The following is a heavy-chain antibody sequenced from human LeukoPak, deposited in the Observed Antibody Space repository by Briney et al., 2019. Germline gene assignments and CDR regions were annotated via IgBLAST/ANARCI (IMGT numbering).Heavy chain of an antibody. CDR2: ISAYNGNT. V-gene: IGHV1-18*01. Sequence: GASVKVSCKASGYTFTSYGISWVRQAPGQGLEWMGWISAYNGNTNYAQKLQGRVTITADESTSTAYMELSSLRSEDTAVYYCARVFGRLGYYYYGMNVWGQGTTVTVSS. D-gene: IGHD3-3*01. J-gene: IGHJ6*02. CDR3: ARVFGRLGYYYYGMNV. CDR1: GYTFTSYG.